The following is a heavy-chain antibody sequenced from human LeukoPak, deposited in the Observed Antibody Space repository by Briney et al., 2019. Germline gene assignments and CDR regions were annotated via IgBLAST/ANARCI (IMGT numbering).Heavy chain of an antibody. CDR2: VTTSGGTT. CDR3: ATPLDYFDTSDSHQGGD. D-gene: IGHD3-22*01. Sequence: GGSLRLSCAASGFTFSSYVMSWVRQAPGKGLEWVSAVTTSGGTTYYADSVKGRFTISRDNSKNTLFLQMNSLRAEDTAVYYCATPLDYFDTSDSHQGGDWGQGTLVTVSS. J-gene: IGHJ4*02. CDR1: GFTFSSYV. V-gene: IGHV3-23*01.